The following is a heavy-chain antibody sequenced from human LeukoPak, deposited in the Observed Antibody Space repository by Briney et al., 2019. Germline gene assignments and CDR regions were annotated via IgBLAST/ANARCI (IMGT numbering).Heavy chain of an antibody. CDR1: GFTFSSYC. Sequence: SLRLSCAASGFTFSSYCMSWVRQAPGKGLEWVSGIGISGRSTYYADSLKGRFTISRDNSKNTLYLQMNSLRAEDTAFYYCAKDHGSGSYYLLPDYWGQGTLVTASS. D-gene: IGHD3-10*01. CDR3: AKDHGSGSYYLLPDY. J-gene: IGHJ4*02. CDR2: IGISGRST. V-gene: IGHV3-23*01.